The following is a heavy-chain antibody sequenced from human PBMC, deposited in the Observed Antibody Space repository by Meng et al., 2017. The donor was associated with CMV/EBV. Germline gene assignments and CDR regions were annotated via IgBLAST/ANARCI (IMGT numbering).Heavy chain of an antibody. CDR2: ISSSGSTI. V-gene: IGHV3-11*04. CDR3: ARALCGGDCYSYYYYYGMDV. CDR1: GFTFSDYY. J-gene: IGHJ6*02. Sequence: GESLKISCAASGFTFSDYYMSWIRQAPGKGLEWVSYISSSGSTIYYADSVKGRFTISRDNAKNSLYLQMSSLRAEDTAVYYCARALCGGDCYSYYYYYGMDVWGQGTTVTVSS. D-gene: IGHD2-21*01.